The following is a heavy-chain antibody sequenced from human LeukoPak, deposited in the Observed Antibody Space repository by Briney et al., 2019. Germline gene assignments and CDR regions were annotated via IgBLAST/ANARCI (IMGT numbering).Heavy chain of an antibody. Sequence: ASVKVSCKASGYTFTSYGISWVRQAPGQGLEWMGWISAYNGNTNYAQKLQGRVTMTTDTSTSTAYMELRSLRSDDTAVYYCARVRFGYCSSTSCFGDWFDPWGQGTLVTVSS. CDR3: ARVRFGYCSSTSCFGDWFDP. CDR2: ISAYNGNT. V-gene: IGHV1-18*01. CDR1: GYTFTSYG. D-gene: IGHD2-2*01. J-gene: IGHJ5*02.